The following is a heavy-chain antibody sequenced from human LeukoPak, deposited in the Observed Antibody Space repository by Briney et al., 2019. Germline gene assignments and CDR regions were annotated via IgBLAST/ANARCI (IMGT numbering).Heavy chain of an antibody. J-gene: IGHJ4*02. CDR1: GFTFISYS. V-gene: IGHV3-21*01. CDR3: ARAHNWKYGTFDY. D-gene: IGHD1-7*01. CDR2: ISSSSSYI. Sequence: GGSLLLSCAASGFTFISYSMNGGRQGPGKGLEGVSCISSSSSYIYYADSVKGRFTISRDNAKNSLYLQMNSLRVEDTAVYYCARAHNWKYGTFDYWGQGTLVTVSS.